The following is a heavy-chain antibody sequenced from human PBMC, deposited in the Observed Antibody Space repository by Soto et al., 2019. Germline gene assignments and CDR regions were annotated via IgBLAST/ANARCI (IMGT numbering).Heavy chain of an antibody. Sequence: EVQLVESGGGLVKPGGSLRLSCAASGFTFSNAWMSWVRQAPGGGLEWVGRIKKNLDGGTTDYAAPVKGRSAISSDDSIGILFLEMNSLRSEDTAVYYCTTVDAVVLNWGQGLLVTVSS. J-gene: IGHJ4*02. D-gene: IGHD6-19*01. CDR2: IKKNLDGGTT. CDR3: TTVDAVVLN. CDR1: GFTFSNAW. V-gene: IGHV3-15*01.